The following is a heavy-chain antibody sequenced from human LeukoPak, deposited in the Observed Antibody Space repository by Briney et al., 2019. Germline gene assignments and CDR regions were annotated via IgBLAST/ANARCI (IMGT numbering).Heavy chain of an antibody. CDR1: GGSFSGYY. J-gene: IGHJ4*02. CDR3: ARAGRGYYYDSSGYGPFDY. V-gene: IGHV4-34*01. Sequence: SETLSLTCAVYGGSFSGYYWSWIRQPPGKGLEWIGEINHSGSTNYNPSLKSRVTISVDTSKNQFSLKLSSVTAADTAVYYCARAGRGYYYDSSGYGPFDYWGQGTLVTVSS. D-gene: IGHD3-22*01. CDR2: INHSGST.